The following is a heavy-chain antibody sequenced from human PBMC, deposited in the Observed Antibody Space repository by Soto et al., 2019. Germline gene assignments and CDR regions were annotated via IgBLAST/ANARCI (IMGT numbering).Heavy chain of an antibody. CDR3: TRNPSYDTSGPLHYYYGMDI. Sequence: QVQLVQSGTEVKKPGASVKVSCKASGYIFTSYDVNWVRQAPGQGLEWMGWMNTNSGNTGYVQKFQGRVTMTRDTSISTAYMELSSLRSEDTAVYYCTRNPSYDTSGPLHYYYGMDIWGQGTTVTVSS. D-gene: IGHD3-22*01. V-gene: IGHV1-8*01. CDR1: GYIFTSYD. CDR2: MNTNSGNT. J-gene: IGHJ6*02.